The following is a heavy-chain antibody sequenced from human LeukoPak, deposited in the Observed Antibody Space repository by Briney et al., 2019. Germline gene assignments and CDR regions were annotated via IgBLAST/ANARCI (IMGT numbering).Heavy chain of an antibody. CDR2: IIPIFGTA. Sequence: GASVKVSCKASGGTFSSYAISWVRQAPGQGLEWMGGIIPIFGTANYAQKFQERVTITRDMSTSTAYMELSSLRSEDTAVYYCAAEPGGTTVTTFERYFDLWGRGTLVTVSS. D-gene: IGHD4-17*01. V-gene: IGHV1-69*05. J-gene: IGHJ2*01. CDR1: GGTFSSYA. CDR3: AAEPGGTTVTTFERYFDL.